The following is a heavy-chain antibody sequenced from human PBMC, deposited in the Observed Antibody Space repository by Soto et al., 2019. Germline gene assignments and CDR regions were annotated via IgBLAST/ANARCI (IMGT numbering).Heavy chain of an antibody. CDR1: GYTFTSYD. CDR2: MNPNSGNT. Sequence: ASVKVSCKASGYTFTSYDINCVRQATGQGLEWMGWMNPNSGNTGYAQKFQGRVTMTRNTSISTAYMELSSLRSEDTAVYYCARAQYCSSTSCCAFDIWGQGTMVTVSS. J-gene: IGHJ3*02. CDR3: ARAQYCSSTSCCAFDI. D-gene: IGHD2-2*01. V-gene: IGHV1-8*01.